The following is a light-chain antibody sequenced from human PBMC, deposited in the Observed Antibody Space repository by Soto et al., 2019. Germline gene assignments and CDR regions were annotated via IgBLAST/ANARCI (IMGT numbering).Light chain of an antibody. CDR2: ENN. Sequence: QSVLTQPPSVSAAPGQMITISCSGSSSTIGSNYASWYQQLPGTAPKLLIYENNKRPSGISDRFSGSKSGTSATLGIAGLQTGDEADYYCQSYDISLSGSRVFGGGTKVTVL. V-gene: IGLV1-51*01. CDR3: QSYDISLSGSRV. CDR1: SSTIGSNY. J-gene: IGLJ3*02.